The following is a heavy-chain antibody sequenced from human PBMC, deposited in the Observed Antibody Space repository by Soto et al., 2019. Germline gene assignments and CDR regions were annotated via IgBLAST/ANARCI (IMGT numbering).Heavy chain of an antibody. J-gene: IGHJ6*02. CDR2: ISGSGGST. V-gene: IGHV3-23*01. CDR3: ARGPSYCSSTSCSYAYYYYGMDV. D-gene: IGHD2-2*01. CDR1: GFTFSSYA. Sequence: PGGSLRLSCAASGFTFSSYAMSWVRQAPGKGLEWVSAISGSGGSTYYADSVKGRFTISRDNSKDTLYLQMNSLRAEDTAVYYCARGPSYCSSTSCSYAYYYYGMDVWGQGTTVTVSS.